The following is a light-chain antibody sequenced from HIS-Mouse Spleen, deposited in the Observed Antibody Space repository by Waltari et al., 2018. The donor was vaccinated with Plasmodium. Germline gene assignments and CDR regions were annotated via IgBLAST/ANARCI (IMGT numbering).Light chain of an antibody. J-gene: IGLJ3*02. CDR3: YSTDSSGNHRV. Sequence: SYKLTQPPSVSVSPGQTDRITCPGGAFPKKYPYWYQQKSGQAPVLVIYEDSKRPSGIPERFAGSSSGTRATLTISGAQVEDEADYYCYSTDSSGNHRVFGGGTKLTVL. CDR2: EDS. V-gene: IGLV3-10*01. CDR1: AFPKKY.